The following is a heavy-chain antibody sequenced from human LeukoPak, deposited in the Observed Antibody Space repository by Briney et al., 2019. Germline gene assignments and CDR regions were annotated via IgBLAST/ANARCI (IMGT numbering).Heavy chain of an antibody. J-gene: IGHJ4*02. V-gene: IGHV3-23*01. Sequence: GGSLRLSCEVSGLPFSRSWMHWVRQLPGRGLEWVSGISGSDGSTNYADSVKGRFSISRDNSKNTLYLQMNSLRAEDTAVYYCAKDFGGAGSCHCPFDYWGQGTLVTVSS. CDR2: ISGSDGST. D-gene: IGHD3-10*01. CDR3: AKDFGGAGSCHCPFDY. CDR1: GLPFSRSW.